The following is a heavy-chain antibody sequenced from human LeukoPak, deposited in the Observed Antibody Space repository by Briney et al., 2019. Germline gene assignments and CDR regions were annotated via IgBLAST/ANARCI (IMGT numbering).Heavy chain of an antibody. CDR2: IWYDGSNK. V-gene: IGHV3-33*01. Sequence: GGSLRLSCAASGFTFSSYGMHWVRRAPGKGLEWVAVIWYDGSNKYYADSVKGRFTISRDNSKNTLYLQMNSLRAEDTAVYYCAREWELDVDYWGQGTLVTVSS. CDR1: GFTFSSYG. J-gene: IGHJ4*02. D-gene: IGHD1-26*01. CDR3: AREWELDVDY.